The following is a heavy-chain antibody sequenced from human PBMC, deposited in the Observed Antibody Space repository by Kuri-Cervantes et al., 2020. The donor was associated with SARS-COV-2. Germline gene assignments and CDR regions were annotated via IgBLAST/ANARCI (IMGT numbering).Heavy chain of an antibody. CDR2: DSATGST. D-gene: IGHD2-15*01. J-gene: IGHJ5*01. V-gene: IGHV4-4*07. CDR3: ARDDVVVGGGKNWFDY. CDR1: GGSINNYF. Sequence: GSLRLSCTVSGGSINNYFWTWIRQPAGKGLEWIGRDSATGSTNFNPFLKSRVTMSVDTSKNQFYLKLSSVTAADTAVYYCARDDVVVGGGKNWFDYWGPGTLVTVSS.